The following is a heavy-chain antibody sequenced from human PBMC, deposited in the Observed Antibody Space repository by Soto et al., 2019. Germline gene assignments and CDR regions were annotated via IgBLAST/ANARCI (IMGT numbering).Heavy chain of an antibody. CDR2: MNPNSGNT. CDR3: ARAVRFLEWFPTSPYYYYYYMDV. CDR1: GYTFTSYD. J-gene: IGHJ6*03. V-gene: IGHV1-8*01. D-gene: IGHD3-3*01. Sequence: ASVKVSCKASGYTFTSYDINWVRQATGQGLEWMGWMNPNSGNTGYAQKFQGRVTMTRNTSISTAYMELSSLRSEDTAVYYCARAVRFLEWFPTSPYYYYYYMDVWGKGTTVTAP.